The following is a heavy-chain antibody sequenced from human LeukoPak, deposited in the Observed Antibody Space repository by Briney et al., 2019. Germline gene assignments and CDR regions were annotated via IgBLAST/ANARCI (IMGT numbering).Heavy chain of an antibody. V-gene: IGHV4-34*01. CDR2: INHSGST. D-gene: IGHD3-10*01. Sequence: SETLSLTCAVYGGSFSGYYWSWIRQPPGKGLEWIGEINHSGSTNYNPSLKSRVTISVDTSKNQFSLKLSSVTAADTAVYYCARVVTMVRGVITRYYHYYMDVWGKGTTVTVSS. CDR3: ARVVTMVRGVITRYYHYYMDV. CDR1: GGSFSGYY. J-gene: IGHJ6*03.